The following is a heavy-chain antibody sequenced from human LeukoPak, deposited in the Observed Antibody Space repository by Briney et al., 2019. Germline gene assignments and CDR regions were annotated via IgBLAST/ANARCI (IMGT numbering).Heavy chain of an antibody. CDR2: INHNGNVN. CDR1: GFTFSSYW. CDR3: ARDRYYDSSGYPSFDY. V-gene: IGHV3-7*03. D-gene: IGHD3-22*01. Sequence: GGSLRLSCAASGFTFSSYWMNWARQAPGKGLEWVASINHNGNVNYYVDSVKGRFTISRDNAKNSLYLQMNSLRAEDTAVYYCARDRYYDSSGYPSFDYWGQGTLVTVSS. J-gene: IGHJ4*02.